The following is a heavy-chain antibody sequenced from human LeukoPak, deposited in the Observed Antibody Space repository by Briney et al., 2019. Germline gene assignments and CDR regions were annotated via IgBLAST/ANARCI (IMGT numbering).Heavy chain of an antibody. V-gene: IGHV1-2*02. CDR2: INPNSGGT. D-gene: IGHD3-10*01. CDR3: ASISLVRGVTYDY. Sequence: ASVKVSCKASGYTFTCYYMHWVRQAPGQGLEWMGWINPNSGGTNYAQKFQGRVTMTRDTSISTAYMEVSRLRSDDTAVYYCASISLVRGVTYDYWGQGTLVTVSS. CDR1: GYTFTCYY. J-gene: IGHJ4*02.